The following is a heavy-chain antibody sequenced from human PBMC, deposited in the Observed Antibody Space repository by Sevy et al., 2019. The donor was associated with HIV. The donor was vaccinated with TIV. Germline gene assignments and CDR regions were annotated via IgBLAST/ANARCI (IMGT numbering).Heavy chain of an antibody. CDR2: ISYDGSYE. V-gene: IGHV3-30*04. CDR3: ARSSLVVSGSYGMDV. D-gene: IGHD3-22*01. J-gene: IGHJ6*02. CDR1: GFTFNTYA. Sequence: GESLKISCAASGFTFNTYAMHWVRQAPGKGLEWVALISYDGSYEYYADSVEGRFTISRDNSKNTLYLQMNSLRAEDTAVYYCARSSLVVSGSYGMDVWGQWTTVTVSS.